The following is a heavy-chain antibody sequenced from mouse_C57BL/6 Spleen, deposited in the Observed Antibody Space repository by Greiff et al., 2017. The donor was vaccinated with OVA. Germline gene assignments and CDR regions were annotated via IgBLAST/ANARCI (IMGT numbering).Heavy chain of an antibody. Sequence: EVQVVESGPGLVKPSQSLSLTCSVTGYSITSGYYWNWIRQFPGNKLEWMGYISYDGSNNYNPSLKNRISITRDTSKNQFFLKLNSVTTEDTATYYCATNWGLYWGQGTTLTVAS. CDR2: ISYDGSN. CDR3: ATNWGLY. J-gene: IGHJ2*01. CDR1: GYSITSGYY. V-gene: IGHV3-6*01. D-gene: IGHD4-1*01.